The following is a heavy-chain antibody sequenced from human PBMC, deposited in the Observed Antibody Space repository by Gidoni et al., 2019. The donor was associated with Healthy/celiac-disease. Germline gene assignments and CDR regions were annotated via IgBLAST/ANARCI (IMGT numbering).Heavy chain of an antibody. Sequence: QVQLVESGGGVVQPGRSLRLSCAASGFTFSSYGMPWVRQAPGKGLEWVAVIWYDGSNKYYADSVKGRFTISRDNSKNTLYLQMNSLRAEDTAVYYCARDFGGLELATTILTVWGQGTLVTVSS. J-gene: IGHJ4*02. V-gene: IGHV3-33*01. CDR2: IWYDGSNK. CDR3: ARDFGGLELATTILTV. D-gene: IGHD1-1*01. CDR1: GFTFSSYG.